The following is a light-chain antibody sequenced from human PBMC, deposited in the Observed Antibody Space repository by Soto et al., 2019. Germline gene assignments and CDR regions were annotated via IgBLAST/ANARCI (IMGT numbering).Light chain of an antibody. Sequence: DIQMTQSPTSLSASLGERVTITFPASQSISSYLNWYQQKPGKAPKLLIYAASSLQSGVPSRFSGSGSGTDFTLTISSLQPEDFATYYCQQSYGTPPTFGQGTKV. CDR1: QSISSY. CDR2: AAS. CDR3: QQSYGTPPT. J-gene: IGKJ1*01. V-gene: IGKV1-39*01.